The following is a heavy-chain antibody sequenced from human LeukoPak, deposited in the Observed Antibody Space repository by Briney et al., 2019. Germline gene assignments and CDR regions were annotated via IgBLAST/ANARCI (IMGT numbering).Heavy chain of an antibody. CDR2: IKQDGSEQ. D-gene: IGHD5-18*01. Sequence: GGSLRLSCAASGFTFSNYRMGWVRQAPGKGLEWVASIKQDGSEQYYVDSVKGRFTISRDNTKNSLYLQMNSLRAEDTAVCYCARGYSLGIWGQGTMVIVSS. J-gene: IGHJ3*02. V-gene: IGHV3-7*04. CDR3: ARGYSLGI. CDR1: GFTFSNYR.